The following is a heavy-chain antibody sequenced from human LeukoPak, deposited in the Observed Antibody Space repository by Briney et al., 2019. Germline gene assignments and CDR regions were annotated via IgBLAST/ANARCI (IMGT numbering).Heavy chain of an antibody. J-gene: IGHJ3*02. CDR1: GYSFTNYW. Sequence: HGESLKISCKGSGYSFTNYWIGWVRQMPGKGLEWMGIIYPGDSDTRYSPSFQGQVTISVDKSISTAYLQWSSLKASDTALYYCARHIGLVAPDGFDIWGQGTMVTVSS. CDR2: IYPGDSDT. V-gene: IGHV5-51*01. D-gene: IGHD2-8*02. CDR3: ARHIGLVAPDGFDI.